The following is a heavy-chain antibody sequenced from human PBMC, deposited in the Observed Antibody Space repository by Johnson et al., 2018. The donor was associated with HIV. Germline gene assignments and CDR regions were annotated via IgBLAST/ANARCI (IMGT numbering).Heavy chain of an antibody. D-gene: IGHD6-6*01. V-gene: IGHV3-30*18. J-gene: IGHJ3*02. CDR2: ISYDGSNK. CDR3: ANGPIKDSRSSRGGAFEI. Sequence: QVQLVESGGGVVQPGTSLRLSCAASGFTFSNYGMHWVRQAPGKGLEWVAVISYDGSNKYYADSLKGRFTISRDNSKSTLYLQMNSLRAEDTAVYYCANGPIKDSRSSRGGAFEIWGQGTTVIVSS. CDR1: GFTFSNYG.